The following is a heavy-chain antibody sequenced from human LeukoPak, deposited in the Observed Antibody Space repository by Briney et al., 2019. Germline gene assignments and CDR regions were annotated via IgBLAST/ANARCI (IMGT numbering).Heavy chain of an antibody. J-gene: IGHJ4*02. CDR1: GGSISSGGYY. D-gene: IGHD4-17*01. Sequence: PSQTLSLTCTVSGGSISSGGYYGSWIRQPPGEGLEWIGYIYYRGSTSYHPSLKSRVTISLDMPKNQFSLKLSSVTAADTAVHYCARVTTVTTSFHFDYWGQGTLVTVSS. CDR2: IYYRGST. CDR3: ARVTTVTTSFHFDY. V-gene: IGHV4-30-4*01.